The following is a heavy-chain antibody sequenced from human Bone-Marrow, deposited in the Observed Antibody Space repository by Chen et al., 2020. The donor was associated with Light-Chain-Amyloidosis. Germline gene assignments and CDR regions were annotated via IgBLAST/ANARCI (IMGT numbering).Heavy chain of an antibody. V-gene: IGHV3-23*01. CDR3: VKLPVVGVTRFDF. CDR2: ITRSGAGT. D-gene: IGHD1-26*01. Sequence: EVQLLESGGGLVQPGGSLRLSCAASGFSFSSYAMTWVRQAPGKGLEWVSTITRSGAGTYSADSVKGRFAIFRDTSKSTLFLRMNSLRADDTAVYYCVKLPVVGVTRFDFWGQGTLVAVSP. J-gene: IGHJ4*02. CDR1: GFSFSSYA.